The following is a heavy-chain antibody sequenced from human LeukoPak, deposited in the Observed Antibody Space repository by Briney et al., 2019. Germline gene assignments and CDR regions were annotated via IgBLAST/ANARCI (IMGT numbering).Heavy chain of an antibody. CDR3: ARVMFGYSSSRYGGFDY. D-gene: IGHD6-13*01. CDR1: GFTFSSYA. J-gene: IGHJ4*02. Sequence: GGSLRLSCAASGFTFSSYAMSWIRQAPGKGLEWVSYISSSGSTIYYADSVKGRFTISRDNAKNSLYLQMNSLRAEDTAVYYCARVMFGYSSSRYGGFDYWGQGTLVTVSS. V-gene: IGHV3-11*04. CDR2: ISSSGSTI.